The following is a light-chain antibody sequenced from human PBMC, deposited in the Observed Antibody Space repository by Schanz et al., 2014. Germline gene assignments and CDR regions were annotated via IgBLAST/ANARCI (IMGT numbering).Light chain of an antibody. CDR2: QDT. CDR1: KLGDKH. CDR3: QAWDSSTVV. Sequence: SSELTQPPSVSVSPGQTARITCSGDKLGDKHTCWYQQKPGQPPVLVIYQDTKRPSGIPERFSGSNSGNTATLTISGTQSMDEADYYCQAWDSSTVVFGGGTKLTVL. J-gene: IGLJ2*01. V-gene: IGLV3-1*01.